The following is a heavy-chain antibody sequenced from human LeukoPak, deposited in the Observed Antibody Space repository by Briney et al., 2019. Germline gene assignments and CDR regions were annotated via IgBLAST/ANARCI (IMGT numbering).Heavy chain of an antibody. Sequence: SETLSLTCTVSGGPISSTNSYWGWIRQPPGKGLEWIGSIYYSGSTHYNPSLKSRVSISVDTSRSEFSLRLRSVTAGDTAIYYCARNRSDCSSGSCSFTGFDSLGQGILVTVSS. V-gene: IGHV4-39*01. CDR1: GGPISSTNSY. J-gene: IGHJ4*02. CDR2: IYYSGST. CDR3: ARNRSDCSSGSCSFTGFDS. D-gene: IGHD2-15*01.